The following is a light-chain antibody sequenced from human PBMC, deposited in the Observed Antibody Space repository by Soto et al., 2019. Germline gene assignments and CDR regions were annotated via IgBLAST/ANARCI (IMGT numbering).Light chain of an antibody. J-gene: IGLJ2*01. CDR2: YVS. Sequence: SALTQPASVSGSPGQSITISCTGTSSDVGGYNYVSWYQQHPGKAPKLMIYYVSNRPSGVSNRFSGSKSGNTASLTISGLQAEDEADYYCSSYTSSSTLVVFGGGTKLTVL. CDR1: SSDVGGYNY. CDR3: SSYTSSSTLVV. V-gene: IGLV2-14*01.